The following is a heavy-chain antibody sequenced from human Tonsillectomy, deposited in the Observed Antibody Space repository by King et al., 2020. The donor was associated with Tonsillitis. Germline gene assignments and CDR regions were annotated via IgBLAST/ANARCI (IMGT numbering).Heavy chain of an antibody. Sequence: VQLVESGGGLVQPGGSLRLSCSASGFTFSTSAFHWVRPAPGKGLEYVSSIKDKGSRTHFADSVRGRFTIARDNSKNTVYLQMNSLRHADTAVYSCVKDRTGAWAFDVWGQGTMVSVSS. V-gene: IGHV3-64D*06. J-gene: IGHJ3*01. CDR1: GFTFSTSA. CDR2: IKDKGSRT. D-gene: IGHD1-1*01. CDR3: VKDRTGAWAFDV.